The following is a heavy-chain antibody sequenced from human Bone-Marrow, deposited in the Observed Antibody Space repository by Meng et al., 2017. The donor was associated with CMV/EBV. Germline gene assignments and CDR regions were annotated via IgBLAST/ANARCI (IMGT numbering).Heavy chain of an antibody. CDR3: ARGGIQQQLVPGFWFDP. J-gene: IGHJ5*02. CDR2: IYYSGST. V-gene: IGHV4-31*02. D-gene: IGHD6-13*01. CDR1: SIRSGCYY. Sequence: SIRSGCYYWSWIRQHPGKGLEWIGYIYYSGSTYYNPSLKSRVTISVDTSKNQFSLKLSSVTAADTAVYYCARGGIQQQLVPGFWFDPWGQGTLVTVSS.